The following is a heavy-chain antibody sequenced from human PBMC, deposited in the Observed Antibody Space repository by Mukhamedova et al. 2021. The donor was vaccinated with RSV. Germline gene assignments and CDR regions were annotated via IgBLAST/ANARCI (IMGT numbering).Heavy chain of an antibody. CDR2: VDPEDGET. Sequence: GKGLEWMGLVDPEDGETIYAEKFQGRVTITADTSTDTAYMELSSLRSEDTAVYYCATVGCSSTSCSVGWFDPWGQGTLGTVSS. CDR3: ATVGCSSTSCSVGWFDP. V-gene: IGHV1-69-2*01. D-gene: IGHD2-2*01. J-gene: IGHJ5*02.